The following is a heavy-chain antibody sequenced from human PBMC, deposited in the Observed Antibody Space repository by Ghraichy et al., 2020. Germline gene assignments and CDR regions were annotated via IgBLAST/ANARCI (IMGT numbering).Heavy chain of an antibody. J-gene: IGHJ4*02. D-gene: IGHD3-22*01. CDR1: GFNFSNYG. CDR2: TSHAGSNK. CDR3: ARDVVYYDRGQRFDY. V-gene: IGHV3-30-3*01. Sequence: GGSLRLSCAASGFNFSNYGVHWVRQAPGKGLEWVAGTSHAGSNKFYADSVKGRFTISRDNSRNTLYLQMNSLRVEDTALYYCARDVVYYDRGQRFDYWGPGTLVTVSS.